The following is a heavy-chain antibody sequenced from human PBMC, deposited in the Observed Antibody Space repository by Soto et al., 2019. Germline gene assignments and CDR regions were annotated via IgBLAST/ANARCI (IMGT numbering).Heavy chain of an antibody. V-gene: IGHV3-23*01. D-gene: IGHD2-15*01. J-gene: IGHJ6*02. CDR1: GSTFSAFC. CDR2: ISRSGDIT. Sequence: EVQLLESGGALAQPGGSLRLSCAASGSTFSAFCMNWVRQAPGKGLEWVSAISRSGDITYYADSVKGRFTISRDNSKKTLYLEMNSLTGDDTAVYYCAKGGFWVHYGMDVWGQGTTVSVSS. CDR3: AKGGFWVHYGMDV.